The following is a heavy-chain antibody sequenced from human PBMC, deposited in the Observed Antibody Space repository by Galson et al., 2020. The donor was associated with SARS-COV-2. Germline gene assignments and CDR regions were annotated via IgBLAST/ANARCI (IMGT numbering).Heavy chain of an antibody. CDR1: GYSCPNAW. Sequence: GESLKISCEVSGYSCPNAWIGWVRQMPGKVLEWMGSVYPGDSDTFYSPSFQGRVTISADKPINTAYLQWSSLGASETGMYYCARQGAGADFWRGSFGFWGQGTLVYVSS. CDR2: VYPGDSDT. V-gene: IGHV5-51*01. D-gene: IGHD3-3*01. CDR3: ARQGAGADFWRGSFGF. J-gene: IGHJ4*02.